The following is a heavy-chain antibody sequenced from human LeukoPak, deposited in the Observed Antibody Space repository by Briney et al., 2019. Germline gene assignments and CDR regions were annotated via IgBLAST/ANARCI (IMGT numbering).Heavy chain of an antibody. V-gene: IGHV3-11*04. CDR1: GFNFRNYY. J-gene: IGHJ6*03. D-gene: IGHD2-2*01. Sequence: GGSLRLSCAASGFNFRNYYMGWIRQAPGKGLEWVSYISRSGDSIHYADSVKGRFTISRDNAKNSLYLQMNSLRAEDTAVYYCARDTLGYCSSTSCYGHYYYYYYMDVWGKGTTVTVSS. CDR3: ARDTLGYCSSTSCYGHYYYYYYMDV. CDR2: ISRSGDSI.